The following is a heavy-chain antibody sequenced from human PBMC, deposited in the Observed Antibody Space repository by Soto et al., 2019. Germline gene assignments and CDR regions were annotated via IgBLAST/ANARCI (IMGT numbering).Heavy chain of an antibody. Sequence: QVQLVESGGGVVQPGRSLRLSCAASGFTFSSYAMHWVRQAPGKGLEWVAVISYDGSNKYYADSVKGRFTISRDNSKKTMYLRMNSLRAEDTAVYYCARQVRVAGEEKLSWCGLPWWYFALWGRGTLVTVSS. J-gene: IGHJ2*01. D-gene: IGHD6-13*01. V-gene: IGHV3-30-3*01. CDR1: GFTFSSYA. CDR3: ARQVRVAGEEKLSWCGLPWWYFAL. CDR2: ISYDGSNK.